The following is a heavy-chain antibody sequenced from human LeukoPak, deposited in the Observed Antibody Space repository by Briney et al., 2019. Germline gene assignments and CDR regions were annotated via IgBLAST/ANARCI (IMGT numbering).Heavy chain of an antibody. D-gene: IGHD2-2*02. Sequence: ASVKVSCKTSGYTFTGHYMFWVRQAPGQGLEWTGWINPNSGGTNYAQKFQGRVTMTRDTSISTAYMELSSLRSDDTAVYYCARDLEYCGSTSCYTYYFDYWGQGTLVTVSS. CDR3: ARDLEYCGSTSCYTYYFDY. CDR2: INPNSGGT. V-gene: IGHV1-2*02. J-gene: IGHJ4*02. CDR1: GYTFTGHY.